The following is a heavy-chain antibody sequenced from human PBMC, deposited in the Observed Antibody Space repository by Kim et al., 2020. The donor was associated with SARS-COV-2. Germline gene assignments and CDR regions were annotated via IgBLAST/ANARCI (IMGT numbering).Heavy chain of an antibody. D-gene: IGHD3-10*01. V-gene: IGHV3-9*01. J-gene: IGHJ4*02. CDR3: AKGHLGFGELLGPFDY. Sequence: SVKGRFTISRDNAKNSLYLQMNSLRAEDTALYYCAKGHLGFGELLGPFDYWGQGTLVTVSS.